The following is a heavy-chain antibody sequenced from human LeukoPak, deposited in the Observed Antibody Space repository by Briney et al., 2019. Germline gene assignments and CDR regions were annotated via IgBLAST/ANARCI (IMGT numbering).Heavy chain of an antibody. V-gene: IGHV4-34*01. D-gene: IGHD5-24*01. Sequence: SETLSLTCAVYGGSFSGYYWSWIRQPPGKGLEWIGEINHSGSTNYNPSLKSRVTISVDTSKNQFSLKLSSVSAADTAVYYCARRDGFTYYFDYWGQGTLVTVSS. CDR2: INHSGST. CDR1: GGSFSGYY. CDR3: ARRDGFTYYFDY. J-gene: IGHJ4*02.